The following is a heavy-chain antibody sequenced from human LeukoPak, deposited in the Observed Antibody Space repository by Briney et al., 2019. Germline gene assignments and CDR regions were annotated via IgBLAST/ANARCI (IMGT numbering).Heavy chain of an antibody. J-gene: IGHJ4*02. CDR3: ATYYYDSSGYYYSH. CDR2: LNPSSGNT. V-gene: IGHV1-8*02. Sequence: ASVKVSCKASGYTFTNYDINWVRQAAGQGLEWLAWLNPSSGNTGYAQKFQGRVTMTRNTSISTAYMELSSLRSEDTAVYYCATYYYDSSGYYYSHWGQGTLVTVSS. D-gene: IGHD3-22*01. CDR1: GYTFTNYD.